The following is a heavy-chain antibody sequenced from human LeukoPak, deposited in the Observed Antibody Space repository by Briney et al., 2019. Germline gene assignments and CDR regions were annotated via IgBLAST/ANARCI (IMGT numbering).Heavy chain of an antibody. CDR1: GFTLSGNA. CDR2: INSDGSST. Sequence: GGSLRLSCAASGFTLSGNAMNWVRQAPGKGLVWVSRINSDGSSTSYADSVKGRFTISRDNAKNTLCLQMNSLRAEDTAVYYCARPRYGDGAFDIWGQGTMVTVSS. CDR3: ARPRYGDGAFDI. D-gene: IGHD4-17*01. V-gene: IGHV3-74*01. J-gene: IGHJ3*02.